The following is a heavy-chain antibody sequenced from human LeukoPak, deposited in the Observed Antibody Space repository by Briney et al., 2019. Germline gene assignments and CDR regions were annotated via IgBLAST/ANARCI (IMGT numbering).Heavy chain of an antibody. CDR2: ISGRGDST. J-gene: IGHJ6*03. CDR1: GFTFSSYA. Sequence: GGSLRLSCAASGFTFSSYAMSWVRQAPGKGLEWVSGISGRGDSTYYGDSVKGRFTISRDNSENMVFLQMNSLRVEDTAAYYCTRDLPGIPYFYYMDVWGKGTTVTVSS. CDR3: TRDLPGIPYFYYMDV. V-gene: IGHV3-23*01. D-gene: IGHD7-27*01.